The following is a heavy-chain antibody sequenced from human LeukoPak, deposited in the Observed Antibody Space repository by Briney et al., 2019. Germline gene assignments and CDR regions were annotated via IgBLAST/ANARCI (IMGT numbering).Heavy chain of an antibody. V-gene: IGHV1-3*01. J-gene: IGHJ5*02. CDR1: GYTFTSYA. CDR3: AREVVDDILTGYPGAWFDP. Sequence: ASVKVSCKASGYTFTSYAMHWVRQAPGQRLGWMGWINAGNGNTKYSQKFQGRVTITRDTSASTAYMELSSLRSEDTAVYYCAREVVDDILTGYPGAWFDPWGQGTLVTVSS. D-gene: IGHD3-9*01. CDR2: INAGNGNT.